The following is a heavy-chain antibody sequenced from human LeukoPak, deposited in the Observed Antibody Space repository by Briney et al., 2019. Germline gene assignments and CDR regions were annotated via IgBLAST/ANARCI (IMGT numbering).Heavy chain of an antibody. CDR3: ARDLLRGRYYYDSSGYLFHVNAFDI. V-gene: IGHV1-46*01. CDR1: GYTFTSYY. Sequence: ASVKVSCKASGYTFTSYYMHWVRQAPGQGLEWMGIINPSGGSTSYAQKFQGRVTMTRDTSTSTVYMELSSLRSEDTAVYYCARDLLRGRYYYDSSGYLFHVNAFDIWGQGTMVTVSS. J-gene: IGHJ3*02. CDR2: INPSGGST. D-gene: IGHD3-22*01.